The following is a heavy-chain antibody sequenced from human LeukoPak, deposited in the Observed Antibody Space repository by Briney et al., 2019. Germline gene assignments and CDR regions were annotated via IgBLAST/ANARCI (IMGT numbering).Heavy chain of an antibody. CDR2: IYYSGST. CDR1: GGSISSYY. V-gene: IGHV4-59*01. CDR3: ARGYSYGRAFDY. J-gene: IGHJ4*02. Sequence: PSETLSLTCTVSGGSISSYYWSWLRQPPGKGLGWIGYIYYSGSTNYNPSLKSRVNISVDTSKNQFSLKLSSVTAADTAVYYCARGYSYGRAFDYWSQGTLVTVSS. D-gene: IGHD5-18*01.